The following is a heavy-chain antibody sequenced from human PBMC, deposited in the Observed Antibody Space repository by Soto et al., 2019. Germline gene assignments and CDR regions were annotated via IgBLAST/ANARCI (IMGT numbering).Heavy chain of an antibody. J-gene: IGHJ4*02. V-gene: IGHV4-59*01. D-gene: IGHD3-22*01. Sequence: SETLSLTCTVSGGSISSYYWSWMRQPPGKGLEWIGYIYYSGSTNYNPSLKSRVTISVDTSKNHFSLKLSSVTAADTAVYYCAREIVYDSSGYIDYWGQGTLVTVSS. CDR2: IYYSGST. CDR3: AREIVYDSSGYIDY. CDR1: GGSISSYY.